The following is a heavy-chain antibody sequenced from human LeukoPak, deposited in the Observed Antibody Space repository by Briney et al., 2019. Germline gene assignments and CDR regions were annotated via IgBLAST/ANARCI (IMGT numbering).Heavy chain of an antibody. D-gene: IGHD2-2*01. J-gene: IGHJ6*02. CDR3: ARGLYCSSRSSCYDYGMDV. CDR2: FIPILGTA. Sequence: ASVKVSCKASGGTFRNYGLNWVRQAPGQGLEWMGGFIPILGTAKYAQKLQGRVTITADESTSTAYMELSSLGYEDTAVYYCARGLYCSSRSSCYDYGMDVWGQGTTVTVS. CDR1: GGTFRNYG. V-gene: IGHV1-69*01.